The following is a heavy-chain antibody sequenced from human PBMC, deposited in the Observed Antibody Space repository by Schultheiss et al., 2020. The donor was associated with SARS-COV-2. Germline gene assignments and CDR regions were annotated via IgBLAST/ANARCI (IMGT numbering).Heavy chain of an antibody. D-gene: IGHD6-6*01. CDR1: GFTFSSYE. CDR2: ISSSGYTI. CDR3: ARNAARLITRAQFDY. V-gene: IGHV3-48*03. J-gene: IGHJ4*02. Sequence: GESLKISCAASGFTFSSYEMNWVRQAPGKGLEWVSYISSSGYTIYYADSVKGRFTISRDNAKNSLYLQMNSLRAEDTAVYYCARNAARLITRAQFDYWGQGTLVTVSS.